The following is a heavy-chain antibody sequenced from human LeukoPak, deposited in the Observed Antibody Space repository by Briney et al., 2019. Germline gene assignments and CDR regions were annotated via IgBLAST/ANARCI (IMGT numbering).Heavy chain of an antibody. D-gene: IGHD6-19*01. CDR1: GFTFSDYY. Sequence: GGSLRLSCAGSGFTFSDYYMSWIRKAPGKGLEWVSDLSSRGDIISYADSVKGRFTISRDNAKNSLYLQINSLRAEDTAVYYCARESVAGTFDYWGQGTLVTVSS. CDR3: ARESVAGTFDY. J-gene: IGHJ4*02. CDR2: LSSRGDII. V-gene: IGHV3-11*01.